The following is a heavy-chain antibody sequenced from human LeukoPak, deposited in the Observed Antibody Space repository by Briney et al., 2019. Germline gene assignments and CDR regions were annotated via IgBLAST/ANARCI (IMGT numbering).Heavy chain of an antibody. Sequence: GGSLRLSCAVSGFTSSSYWMSWVRQAPGKGLEWVANMNPDGSIRYYVASVKGRFTISRDNAMNSLHLQMNSLKAEDTAVYYCARGVGGDWFPDNWGQGTLVTVSS. CDR2: MNPDGSIR. J-gene: IGHJ4*02. CDR3: ARGVGGDWFPDN. CDR1: GFTSSSYW. V-gene: IGHV3-7*01. D-gene: IGHD3/OR15-3a*01.